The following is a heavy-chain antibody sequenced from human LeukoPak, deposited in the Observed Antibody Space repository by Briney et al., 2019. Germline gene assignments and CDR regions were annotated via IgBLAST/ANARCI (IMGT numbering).Heavy chain of an antibody. D-gene: IGHD5-12*01. Sequence: GGSLRLSCAASGFTFSDCSMHWVRLAPGRGLEWVAFIRYDGIGKSYADSVKGRFTVSRDNSKNTLFLQMNSLRTEDTAVYYCAKEPGSTGAYDTWGQGTLVTDSS. J-gene: IGHJ4*02. CDR2: IRYDGIGK. CDR3: AKEPGSTGAYDT. V-gene: IGHV3-30*02. CDR1: GFTFSDCS.